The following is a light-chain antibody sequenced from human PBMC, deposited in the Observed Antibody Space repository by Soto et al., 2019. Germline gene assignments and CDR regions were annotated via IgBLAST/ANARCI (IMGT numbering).Light chain of an antibody. Sequence: QSALTQPRSVSGSPGQSVTISCTGTSSDVGGYNSVSWYQHHPGKAPKLMIYDVSKRPSGVPDRFSGSKSGNTASLTISGLQAEDEDDYYCCSYAGSYTLYVFGTGTKVTVL. J-gene: IGLJ1*01. V-gene: IGLV2-11*01. CDR1: SSDVGGYNS. CDR2: DVS. CDR3: CSYAGSYTLYV.